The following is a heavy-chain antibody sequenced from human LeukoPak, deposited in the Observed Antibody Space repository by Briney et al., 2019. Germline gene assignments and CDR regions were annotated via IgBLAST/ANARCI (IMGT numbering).Heavy chain of an antibody. V-gene: IGHV3-23*01. J-gene: IGHJ4*02. CDR2: IGGSGSYT. CDR3: ARDWYDY. Sequence: AGSLRLSCAASGFTFSTYAMIWVRQAPGKGLEWVSVIGGSGSYTYYADSVKGRFTISRDNSKDTLYLQMNSLRAEDTAVYYCARDWYDYWGQGTLVTVSS. CDR1: GFTFSTYA. D-gene: IGHD6-13*01.